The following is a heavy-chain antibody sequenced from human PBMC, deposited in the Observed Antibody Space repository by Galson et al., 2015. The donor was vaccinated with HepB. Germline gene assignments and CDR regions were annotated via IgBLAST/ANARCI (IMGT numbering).Heavy chain of an antibody. J-gene: IGHJ4*02. V-gene: IGHV2-70*04. CDR1: GFSLSTSGMR. CDR3: ARDPYYDCMFDY. CDR2: IDWDDDK. D-gene: IGHD3-22*01. Sequence: PALVKPTQTLTLTCTFSGFSLSTSGMRVSWIRQPPGKALEWLARIDWDDDKFYSTSLKTRLTISKDTSKNQVVLTMTNMDPVDTATYYCARDPYYDCMFDYWGQGTLVTVSS.